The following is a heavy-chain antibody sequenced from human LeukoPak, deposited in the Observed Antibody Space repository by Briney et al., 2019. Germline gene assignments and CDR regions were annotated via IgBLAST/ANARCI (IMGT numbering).Heavy chain of an antibody. J-gene: IGHJ6*02. CDR3: ARDLGPGGYDDHYYGMDV. CDR2: ISYDGSNK. CDR1: GFTFSSYA. Sequence: HSGGSLRLSCAASGFTFSSYAMHWVRQAPGKGLEWVAVISYDGSNKYYADSVKGRFTISRDNSKNTLYLQMNSLRAEDTAVYYCARDLGPGGYDDHYYGMDVWGQGTTVTVS. V-gene: IGHV3-30*04. D-gene: IGHD5-12*01.